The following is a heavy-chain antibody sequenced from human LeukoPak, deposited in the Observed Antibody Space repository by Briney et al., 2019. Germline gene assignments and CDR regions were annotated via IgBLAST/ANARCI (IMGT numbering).Heavy chain of an antibody. CDR2: INPNSGGT. Sequence: ASVKVSCKASGYNLTGYYMHWVRQAPGQGLEWMGRINPNSGGTKYAQKFRGRVTMTRDTSISTAYMELSRLRSDDTAVYYCARDLRGYSGYDSYWGQGTLVTVSS. CDR3: ARDLRGYSGYDSY. CDR1: GYNLTGYY. V-gene: IGHV1-2*06. D-gene: IGHD5-12*01. J-gene: IGHJ4*02.